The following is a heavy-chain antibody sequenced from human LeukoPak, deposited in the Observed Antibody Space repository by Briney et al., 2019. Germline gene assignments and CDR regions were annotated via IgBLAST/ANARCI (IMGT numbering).Heavy chain of an antibody. CDR3: ATSPVGGSGWYLHPLFDY. D-gene: IGHD6-19*01. Sequence: GASVKVSCKVSGYTLTELSMHWVRQAPGKGLEWMGGFDPEDGETIYVQKFQGRVTMTEDTSTDTAYMELSSLRSEDTAVYYCATSPVGGSGWYLHPLFDYWGQGTLVTVSS. CDR2: FDPEDGET. CDR1: GYTLTELS. J-gene: IGHJ4*02. V-gene: IGHV1-24*01.